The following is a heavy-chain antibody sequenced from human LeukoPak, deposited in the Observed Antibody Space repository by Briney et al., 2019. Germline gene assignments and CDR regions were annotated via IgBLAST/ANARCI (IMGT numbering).Heavy chain of an antibody. CDR3: AKGRASGTLYYYGMDV. CDR2: ISGSGGST. Sequence: GGSLRLSCAASGFTFDSYAIRCVRQAPGKGLEWVSSISGSGGSTYYVDFVKGRFTISRDNSKNTLYLQMNSLRAEDTAVYYCAKGRASGTLYYYGMDVWGKGPTVTVSA. D-gene: IGHD1-1*01. CDR1: GFTFDSYA. V-gene: IGHV3-23*01. J-gene: IGHJ6*04.